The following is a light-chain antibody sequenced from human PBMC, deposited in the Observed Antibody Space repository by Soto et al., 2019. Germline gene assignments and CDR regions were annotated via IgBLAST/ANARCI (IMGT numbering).Light chain of an antibody. Sequence: EILLTQSPGTLSLSPGERATLSCRASQSVSPSSLAWYQQRPGQSPRLLIYGASSRATGIPDRFSGSGSGTDFTLTISRLEPEDFAVYYCQQYGSSPLTFGGGTKGDI. CDR1: QSVSPSS. V-gene: IGKV3-20*01. J-gene: IGKJ4*01. CDR2: GAS. CDR3: QQYGSSPLT.